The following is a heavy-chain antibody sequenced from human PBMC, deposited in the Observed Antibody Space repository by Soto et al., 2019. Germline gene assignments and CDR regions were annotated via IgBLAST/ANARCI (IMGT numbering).Heavy chain of an antibody. CDR1: GGSISSDY. CDR3: ARGGVAAAGTGFDY. J-gene: IGHJ4*02. V-gene: IGHV4-59*01. D-gene: IGHD6-13*01. Sequence: QVQLQESGPGLVKPSETLSLTCTASGGSISSDYWSWIRQPPGKGLEWIGYIYYSGSTNYNPSLKSRVTKSEDTSRNQFSLKLSSVTAADTAVYYCARGGVAAAGTGFDYWGQGTLVTVSS. CDR2: IYYSGST.